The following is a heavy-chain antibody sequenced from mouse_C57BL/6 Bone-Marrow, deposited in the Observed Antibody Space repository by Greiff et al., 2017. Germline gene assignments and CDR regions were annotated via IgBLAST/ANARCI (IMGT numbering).Heavy chain of an antibody. Sequence: QVQLQQSGAELVRPGASVTLSCKASGYTFTDYEMHWVKQTPVHGLEWIGAIDPETGGTAYNQKFKGKAILTADKSSSTAYMELRSLTSEDSAVYYCTRGLINYYAMDYWGQGTSVTVSS. CDR1: GYTFTDYE. J-gene: IGHJ4*01. CDR3: TRGLINYYAMDY. CDR2: IDPETGGT. V-gene: IGHV1-15*01. D-gene: IGHD2-4*01.